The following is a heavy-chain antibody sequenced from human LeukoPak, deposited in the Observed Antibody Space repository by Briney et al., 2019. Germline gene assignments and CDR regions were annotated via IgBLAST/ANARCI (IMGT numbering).Heavy chain of an antibody. CDR3: AKEGRTTWYRGWFDS. D-gene: IGHD6-13*01. J-gene: IGHJ5*01. CDR1: GFGFGSYN. Sequence: GRSLRLSCAASGFGFGSYNMYWVRQAPGKGLEWVSAISDSDDTTDYADSVKGRFTISRDNSKNTLYLQMNSLRAADTAVYYCAKEGRTTWYRGWFDSWGQGTLVTVSS. CDR2: ISDSDDTT. V-gene: IGHV3-23*01.